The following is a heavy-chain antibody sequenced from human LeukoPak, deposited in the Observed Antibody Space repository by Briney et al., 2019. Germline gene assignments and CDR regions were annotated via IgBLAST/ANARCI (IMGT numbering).Heavy chain of an antibody. D-gene: IGHD1-26*01. CDR3: AKARSGSYYYYGMDV. CDR1: GFPFSSYW. J-gene: IGHJ6*02. V-gene: IGHV3-23*01. CDR2: ISGSGGST. Sequence: PGGSLRLSCVASGFPFSSYWMTWVRQAPGKGLEWVSAISGSGGSTYYADSVKGRFTISRDNSKNTLYLQMNSLRAEDTAVYYCAKARSGSYYYYGMDVWGQGTTVTVSS.